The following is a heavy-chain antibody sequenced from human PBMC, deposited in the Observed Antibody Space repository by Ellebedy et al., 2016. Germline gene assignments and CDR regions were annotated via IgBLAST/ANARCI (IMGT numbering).Heavy chain of an antibody. CDR1: GGTFSSYA. J-gene: IGHJ6*02. CDR3: ARGTHYYYSGMDV. V-gene: IGHV1-69*04. D-gene: IGHD3/OR15-3a*01. Sequence: SVKVSCXASGGTFSSYAISWVRQAPGQGLEWMGRIIPILGIANYAQKFQGRVTITADKSTSTAYMELSSLRSEDTAVYYCARGTHYYYSGMDVWGQGTTVTVSS. CDR2: IIPILGIA.